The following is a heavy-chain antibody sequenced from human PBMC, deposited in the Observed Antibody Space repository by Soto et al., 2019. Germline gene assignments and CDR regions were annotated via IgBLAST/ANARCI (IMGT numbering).Heavy chain of an antibody. CDR3: ASTCWFDP. V-gene: IGHV1-69*02. D-gene: IGHD3-16*01. J-gene: IGHJ5*02. CDR1: GGTFSSYT. Sequence: QVQLVQSGAEVKKPGSSGKVSCKASGGTFSSYTISWVRQAPGQGLEWMGRTIPIPGIANYAQKFQGRVTITAYKSTSTAYMELSSLRSEDTAVYYCASTCWFDPWGQGTLVTVSS. CDR2: TIPIPGIA.